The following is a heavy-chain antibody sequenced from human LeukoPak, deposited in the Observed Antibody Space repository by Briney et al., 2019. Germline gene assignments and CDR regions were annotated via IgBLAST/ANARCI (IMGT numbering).Heavy chain of an antibody. Sequence: ASVKVSCKASGYTFTGYYMHWARQAPGQGLEWMGWINPNSGGTNYAQKFQGRVTMTRDTSISTAYMELSRLRSDDTAVYYCARNPAQLPYYYYYGMDVWGQGTTVTVSS. CDR3: ARNPAQLPYYYYYGMDV. J-gene: IGHJ6*02. V-gene: IGHV1-2*02. CDR1: GYTFTGYY. CDR2: INPNSGGT. D-gene: IGHD2-2*01.